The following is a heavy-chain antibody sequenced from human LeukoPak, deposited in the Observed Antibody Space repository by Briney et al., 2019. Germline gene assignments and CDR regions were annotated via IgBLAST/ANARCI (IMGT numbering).Heavy chain of an antibody. J-gene: IGHJ5*02. CDR1: GFTFDDYA. CDR2: ISWNSGSI. Sequence: GGSLRLSCAASGFTFDDYAMHWVRHAPGKGLEWVSGISWNSGSIGYADSVKGRFTISRDNAKNPLYLQMNSLRAEDTALYYCAKGGYCSSTSCSPNWFDPWGQGTLVTVSS. D-gene: IGHD2-2*01. CDR3: AKGGYCSSTSCSPNWFDP. V-gene: IGHV3-9*01.